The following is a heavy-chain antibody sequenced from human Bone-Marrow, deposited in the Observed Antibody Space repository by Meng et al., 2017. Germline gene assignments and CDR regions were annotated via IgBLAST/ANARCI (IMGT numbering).Heavy chain of an antibody. CDR2: IKQDGSEK. V-gene: IGHV3-7*01. CDR1: GFTFGDYA. CDR3: ARIARRGGYCSGGSCYSAAGGFDY. Sequence: GESLKISCTASGFTFGDYAMSWFRQAPGKGLEWVANIKQDGSEKYYVDSVKGRFTISRDNAKNSLYLQMNSLRAEDTAVYYCARIARRGGYCSGGSCYSAAGGFDYWGQGTLVTVSS. D-gene: IGHD2-15*01. J-gene: IGHJ4*02.